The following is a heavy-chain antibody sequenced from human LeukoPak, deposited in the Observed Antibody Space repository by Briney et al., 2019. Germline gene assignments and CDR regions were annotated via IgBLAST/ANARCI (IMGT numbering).Heavy chain of an antibody. CDR3: AREKNDFWSGYYSGY. Sequence: GGSLRLSCAASGFAFSSYSMNWVRQASGKGLEWVSSISSSSSYIYYADSVKGRFTISRDNAKNSLYLQMNSLRAEDTAVYYCAREKNDFWSGYYSGYWGQGTLVTVSS. V-gene: IGHV3-21*01. CDR2: ISSSSSYI. CDR1: GFAFSSYS. J-gene: IGHJ4*02. D-gene: IGHD3-3*01.